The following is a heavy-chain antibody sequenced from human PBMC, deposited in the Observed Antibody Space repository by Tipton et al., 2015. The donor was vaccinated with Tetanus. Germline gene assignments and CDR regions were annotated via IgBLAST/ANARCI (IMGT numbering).Heavy chain of an antibody. D-gene: IGHD3-10*01. Sequence: GLVKPSETLSLTCTVSGGPLRSGDHYWSWIRQPPGKGLEWLAYISSSGSTNSNYSLKSRITISRDTSKNLFSLTSVTASDTAVYYCARPEASGRARGFDIWGQGTKVTVSP. J-gene: IGHJ3*02. CDR1: GGPLRSGDHY. CDR2: ISSSGST. V-gene: IGHV4-61*03. CDR3: ARPEASGRARGFDI.